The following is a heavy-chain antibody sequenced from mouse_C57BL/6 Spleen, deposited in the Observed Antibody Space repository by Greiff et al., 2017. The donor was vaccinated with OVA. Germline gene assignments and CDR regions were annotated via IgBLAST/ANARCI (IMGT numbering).Heavy chain of an antibody. J-gene: IGHJ2*01. D-gene: IGHD1-1*01. CDR3: ARLYGSSVFDY. Sequence: QVQLQQPGAELVRPGSSVKLSCKASGYTFTSYWMDWVKQRPGQGLEWIGNIYPSDSETHYNQKFKDKATLTVDKSSSTAYMQLSSLTSEDSAVYYCARLYGSSVFDYWGQGTTLTVSA. CDR1: GYTFTSYW. V-gene: IGHV1-61*01. CDR2: IYPSDSET.